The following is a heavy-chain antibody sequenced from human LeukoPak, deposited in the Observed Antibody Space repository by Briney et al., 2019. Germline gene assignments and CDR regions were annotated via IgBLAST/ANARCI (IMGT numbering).Heavy chain of an antibody. J-gene: IGHJ4*02. CDR1: GYTFTGYY. Sequence: ASVKVSCKXSGYTFTGYYMHWVRQAPGQGLEWMGWMNPNSGGTNYAKKFQGRVTMTRDTSISTAYMELSRLRSDDTAVYYCARSPSSSGYAFDYWGQGTLVTVSS. D-gene: IGHD3-22*01. CDR3: ARSPSSSGYAFDY. V-gene: IGHV1-2*02. CDR2: MNPNSGGT.